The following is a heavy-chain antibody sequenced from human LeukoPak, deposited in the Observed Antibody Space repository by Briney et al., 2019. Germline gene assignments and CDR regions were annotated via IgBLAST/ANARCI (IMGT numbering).Heavy chain of an antibody. CDR1: GGSISSGGYY. Sequence: KPSQTLSLTCTVSGGSISSGGYYWSWIRQHPGKGLEWIGYIYYSGNTYYNPSLKSRVTISVDTSKNQFSLKLSSVTAAATAVYYCARGYCTSSSCFARHWFDPWGQGTLVSVST. D-gene: IGHD2-2*01. J-gene: IGHJ5*02. CDR2: IYYSGNT. CDR3: ARGYCTSSSCFARHWFDP. V-gene: IGHV4-31*03.